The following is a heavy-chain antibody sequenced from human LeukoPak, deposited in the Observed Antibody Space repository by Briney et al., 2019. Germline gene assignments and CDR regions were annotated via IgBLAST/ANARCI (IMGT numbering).Heavy chain of an antibody. V-gene: IGHV3-30*18. J-gene: IGHJ4*02. CDR2: ISYDGSYK. Sequence: PGRSLRLSCAAPGFTFSSYGMHWLRQAPGKGLEGVAVISYDGSYKYYADSVKGRFTISRDNSKNTLYLQMNSLRAEDTAVYYCAKVGDYGDYALDYWGQGTLVTVSS. CDR3: AKVGDYGDYALDY. D-gene: IGHD4-17*01. CDR1: GFTFSSYG.